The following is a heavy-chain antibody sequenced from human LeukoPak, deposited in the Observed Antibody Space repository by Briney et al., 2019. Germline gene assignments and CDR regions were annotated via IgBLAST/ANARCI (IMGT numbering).Heavy chain of an antibody. V-gene: IGHV4-39*07. Sequence: PSETLSLTCTVSGGSISSSSYYWGWIRQPPGKGLEWIGSIYYSGSTYYNPSLKSRVTISVDTSKNQFSLKLSSVTAADTAVYYCARVAVGATTGSYYFDYWGQGTLVTVSS. CDR1: GGSISSSSYY. J-gene: IGHJ4*02. D-gene: IGHD1-26*01. CDR2: IYYSGST. CDR3: ARVAVGATTGSYYFDY.